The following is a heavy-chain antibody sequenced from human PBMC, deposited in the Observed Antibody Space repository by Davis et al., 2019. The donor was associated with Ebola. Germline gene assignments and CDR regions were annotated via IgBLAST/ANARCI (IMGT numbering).Heavy chain of an antibody. CDR3: ARRGRVNYCSGGSCYSVWFDP. V-gene: IGHV1-8*01. J-gene: IGHJ5*02. Sequence: AASVKVSCKASGYTFTNYDINWVRQATGQGLEWMGWMNPNSGNTGYAQKFQGRVSMTRNTSINTAYMELSSLRSEDKAVYYCARRGRVNYCSGGSCYSVWFDPWGQGTLVTVSS. CDR1: GYTFTNYD. CDR2: MNPNSGNT. D-gene: IGHD2-15*01.